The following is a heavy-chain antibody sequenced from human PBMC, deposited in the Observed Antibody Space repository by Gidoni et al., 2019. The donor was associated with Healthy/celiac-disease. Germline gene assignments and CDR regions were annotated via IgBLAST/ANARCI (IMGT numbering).Heavy chain of an antibody. J-gene: IGHJ6*02. CDR3: ARQALSCSGGSCYSNYYYGMDV. V-gene: IGHV1-18*01. D-gene: IGHD2-15*01. CDR2: ISAYNGNT. CDR1: GYSFTSYG. Sequence: QVQLVQSGAEVKKPGASVKVSCKASGYSFTSYGISWVRQAPGQGLEWMGWISAYNGNTNYAQKLQGRVTMTTDTSTSTAYMELRSLRSDDTAVYYCARQALSCSGGSCYSNYYYGMDVWGQGTTVTVSS.